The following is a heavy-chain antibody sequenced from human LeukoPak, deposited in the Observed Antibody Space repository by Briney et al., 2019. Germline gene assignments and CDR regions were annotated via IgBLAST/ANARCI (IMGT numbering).Heavy chain of an antibody. CDR1: GFTFSSYA. CDR3: AKDISPLYYYYGMDV. J-gene: IGHJ6*02. Sequence: GGSLRLSCAASGFTFSSYAMHWVRQAPGKGLEWVAVISYDGSNKYYADSVKGRFTISRDNSKNTLYLQMNSLRAEDTALYYCAKDISPLYYYYGMDVWGQGTTVTVSS. V-gene: IGHV3-30*04. CDR2: ISYDGSNK.